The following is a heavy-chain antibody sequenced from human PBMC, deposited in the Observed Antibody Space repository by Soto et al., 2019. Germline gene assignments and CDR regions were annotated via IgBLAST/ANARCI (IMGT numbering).Heavy chain of an antibody. D-gene: IGHD6-19*01. Sequence: QVHLVQSGAEEKKPGASVKVSCKASGYTFTSNAIHWVRQAPGQRLEWLGWIGAGDGRTTYSQTFQGRVIFTSDTSASTVYMELSRLTSEDTAVDFCARGYTDGWDHDSWGQGTLVTVSS. CDR1: GYTFTSNA. CDR3: ARGYTDGWDHDS. CDR2: IGAGDGRT. J-gene: IGHJ4*02. V-gene: IGHV1-3*05.